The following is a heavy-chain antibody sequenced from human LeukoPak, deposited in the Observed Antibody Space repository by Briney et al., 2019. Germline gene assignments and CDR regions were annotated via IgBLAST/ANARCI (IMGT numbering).Heavy chain of an antibody. J-gene: IGHJ3*02. Sequence: SETLSLTCTVSGGSISSSSYYWGWIRQPPGKGLEWIGSIYYSGSTYYNPSLKSRVTISVDTSKNQFSLKLSSVTAADTAVYYCARPIYGDLEMDAFDIWGQGTMVTVSS. CDR3: ARPIYGDLEMDAFDI. V-gene: IGHV4-39*07. D-gene: IGHD4-17*01. CDR1: GGSISSSSYY. CDR2: IYYSGST.